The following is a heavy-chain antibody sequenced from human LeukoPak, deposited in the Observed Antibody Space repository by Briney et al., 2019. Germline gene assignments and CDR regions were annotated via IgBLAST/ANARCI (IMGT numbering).Heavy chain of an antibody. J-gene: IGHJ4*02. Sequence: GGSLRLSCAASGFTFSSYWMSWVRQAPGKGLEWVANIKQDGSEKYYVDSVKGRFTISRDNAKNSLYLQMNSLRAEDTALYYCARDLLRRGYCSSTSCSHWGQGTLVTVSS. V-gene: IGHV3-7*01. CDR1: GFTFSSYW. CDR2: IKQDGSEK. CDR3: ARDLLRRGYCSSTSCSH. D-gene: IGHD2-2*01.